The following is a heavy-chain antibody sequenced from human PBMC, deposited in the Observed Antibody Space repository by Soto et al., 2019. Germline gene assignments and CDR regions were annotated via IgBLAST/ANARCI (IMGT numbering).Heavy chain of an antibody. CDR2: IYYSGST. D-gene: IGHD3-22*01. V-gene: IGHV4-39*01. J-gene: IGHJ4*02. Sequence: SETLSLTCTVSGGSISSSSYYWGWIRHPPGKGLEWIGSIYYSGSTYYNPSLKSRVTISVDTSKNQFSLKLSSVTAADTAVYYCARHLYYYDSSGYYPDYWGQGTLVTVSS. CDR3: ARHLYYYDSSGYYPDY. CDR1: GGSISSSSYY.